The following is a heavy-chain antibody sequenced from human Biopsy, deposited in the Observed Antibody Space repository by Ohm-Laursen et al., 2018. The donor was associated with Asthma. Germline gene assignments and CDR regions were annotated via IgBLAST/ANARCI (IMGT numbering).Heavy chain of an antibody. CDR1: GYNFISLA. Sequence: ATVKISCKASGYNFISLAIHWVRQAPGHSLEWMGWINAANGNTKYSQKFQGRLTISRDTSASTAYMDLSSLRSEDTAVYYCARTYFDFLTGQVHDAFAMWGQGTMVTVSS. CDR3: ARTYFDFLTGQVHDAFAM. J-gene: IGHJ3*02. CDR2: INAANGNT. V-gene: IGHV1-3*01. D-gene: IGHD3-9*01.